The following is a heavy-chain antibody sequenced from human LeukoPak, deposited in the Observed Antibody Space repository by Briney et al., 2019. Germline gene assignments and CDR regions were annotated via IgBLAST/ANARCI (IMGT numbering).Heavy chain of an antibody. V-gene: IGHV3-7*01. CDR1: GFTFNSYW. D-gene: IGHD6-13*01. CDR2: IKQDGSEI. J-gene: IGHJ4*02. Sequence: GGSLRLSCAASGFTFNSYWMSWVRLAPGKGLEWVANIKQDGSEIHYVDSLKGRFTISRDNAKNSLYLQMNSLRAEDTAVYYCARVRSTRIAAAFDYWGQGTLVTVSS. CDR3: ARVRSTRIAAAFDY.